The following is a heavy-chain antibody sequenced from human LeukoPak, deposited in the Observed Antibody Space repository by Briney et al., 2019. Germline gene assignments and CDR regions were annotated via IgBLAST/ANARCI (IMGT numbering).Heavy chain of an antibody. CDR2: IYSGGTT. V-gene: IGHV3-53*01. J-gene: IGHJ3*02. D-gene: IGHD2/OR15-2a*01. Sequence: GGSLRLSCAASGFTVSSNYINWVRQAPGKGLELVSLIYSGGTTYYADSVKGRFTISRDNSKNTVHLQMNNLRAEDTAMYFCARRLYIVRGAFDIWGQGTMVTVSS. CDR1: GFTVSSNY. CDR3: ARRLYIVRGAFDI.